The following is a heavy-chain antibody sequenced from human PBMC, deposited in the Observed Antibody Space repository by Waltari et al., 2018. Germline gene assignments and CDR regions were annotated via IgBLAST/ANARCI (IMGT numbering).Heavy chain of an antibody. Sequence: QVQLVQSGAEVKKPGSSVKVSCKASGGTFSSYAISWVRQAPGQGLEWMGRISPILGTANYAQKFQGRVTITADKSTSTAYMELSSLRSEDTAVYYCARDVIFGVGNDAFDIWGQGTMVTVSS. D-gene: IGHD3-3*02. CDR2: ISPILGTA. CDR3: ARDVIFGVGNDAFDI. CDR1: GGTFSSYA. V-gene: IGHV1-69*13. J-gene: IGHJ3*02.